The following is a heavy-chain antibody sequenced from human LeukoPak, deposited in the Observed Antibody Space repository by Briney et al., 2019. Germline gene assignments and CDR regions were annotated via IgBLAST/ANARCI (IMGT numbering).Heavy chain of an antibody. CDR3: ARNGDNSGWLGVYYFDY. D-gene: IGHD6-19*01. V-gene: IGHV1-46*01. Sequence: ASVKVSCKASGYTFTSYYMHWVRQAPGQGLEWMGIINPSGGSTSYAQKFQGRVTMTRDMSTSTVYMELSSLRSEDTAVYYCARNGDNSGWLGVYYFDYWGQGTLVTVSS. CDR1: GYTFTSYY. CDR2: INPSGGST. J-gene: IGHJ4*02.